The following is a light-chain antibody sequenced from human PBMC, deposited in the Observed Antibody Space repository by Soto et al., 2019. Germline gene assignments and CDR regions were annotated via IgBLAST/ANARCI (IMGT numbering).Light chain of an antibody. J-gene: IGKJ1*01. Sequence: EIVMTQSPVTLSVSPGERATLSCRASQFVSSNLAWYQQKPGQAPRLLIYGASSRATGIPDRFSGSGSGTDFTLTISRLEPEDFAVYYCQQYGSSPRTFGQGTKVEI. CDR1: QFVSSN. V-gene: IGKV3-20*01. CDR3: QQYGSSPRT. CDR2: GAS.